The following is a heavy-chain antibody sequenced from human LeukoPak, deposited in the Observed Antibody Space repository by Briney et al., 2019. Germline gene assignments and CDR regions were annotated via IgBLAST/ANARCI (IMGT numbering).Heavy chain of an antibody. CDR1: GYTFTGYY. Sequence: ASVKVSCKASGYTFTGYYMHWVRQAPGQGLEWMGWINPNSGGTNYAQKFQGRVTMTRDTSISTAYMELSRLRSDDTAVYYCARDRYDFWSGYYTPFYWGQGTLVTVSS. CDR2: INPNSGGT. CDR3: ARDRYDFWSGYYTPFY. V-gene: IGHV1-2*02. J-gene: IGHJ4*02. D-gene: IGHD3-3*01.